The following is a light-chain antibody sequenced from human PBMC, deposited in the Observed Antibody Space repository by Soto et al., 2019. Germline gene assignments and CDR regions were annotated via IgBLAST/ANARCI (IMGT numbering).Light chain of an antibody. CDR1: QSVSSNY. CDR2: GAS. V-gene: IGKV3-20*01. Sequence: ESVLTQSPGTLSLSPGERATLSCGASQSVSSNYLAWYQQKPCQAPRLLIYGASTRASGIPDRFSGSGSGTDFTPTISRLEPEDSAVYYCQQYGSSPTWTFGQGTKVDIK. CDR3: QQYGSSPTWT. J-gene: IGKJ1*01.